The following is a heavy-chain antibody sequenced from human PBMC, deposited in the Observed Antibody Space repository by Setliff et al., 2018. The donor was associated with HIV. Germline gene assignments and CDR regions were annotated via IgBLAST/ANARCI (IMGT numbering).Heavy chain of an antibody. CDR2: INAGNGNR. Sequence: PGESLKISCKTSGYTFKSYDINWVRQAPGQRPEWMARINAGNGNREYSPKFQGRVTITADTSASTMYMELSSLRSEDTAVYYCARVGNNRLQFFDHWGQGTLVTVSS. D-gene: IGHD5-12*01. J-gene: IGHJ4*02. CDR3: ARVGNNRLQFFDH. CDR1: GYTFKSYD. V-gene: IGHV1-3*01.